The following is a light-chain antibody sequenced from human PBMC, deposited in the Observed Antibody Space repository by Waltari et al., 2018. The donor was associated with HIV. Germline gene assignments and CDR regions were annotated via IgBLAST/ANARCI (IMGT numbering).Light chain of an antibody. J-gene: IGLJ1*01. CDR3: SSYTSSSTPYV. CDR1: SSDVGGYNY. CDR2: DVS. Sequence: QSALTQPASVSGSPRQSITISCTATSSDVGGYNYVSWYQQHPGKAPKLMIYDVSNRPSGLSDRFSGSKSGNTASLTISGLQAEDEADYYCSSYTSSSTPYVFGTGTKVTVL. V-gene: IGLV2-14*03.